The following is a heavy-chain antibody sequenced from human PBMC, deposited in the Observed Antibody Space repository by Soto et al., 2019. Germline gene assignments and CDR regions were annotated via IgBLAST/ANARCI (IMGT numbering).Heavy chain of an antibody. CDR3: ARVGTAMATGYYYYGMDV. CDR1: GFTFSSYS. V-gene: IGHV3-48*01. CDR2: ISSSSSTI. D-gene: IGHD5-18*01. J-gene: IGHJ6*02. Sequence: GGSLRLSCAASGFTFSSYSMNWVRQAPGKGLEWVSYISSSSSTIYYADSVKGRFTISRDNAKNSLYLQMNSLRAEDTAVYYCARVGTAMATGYYYYGMDVWGQGTTVTVSS.